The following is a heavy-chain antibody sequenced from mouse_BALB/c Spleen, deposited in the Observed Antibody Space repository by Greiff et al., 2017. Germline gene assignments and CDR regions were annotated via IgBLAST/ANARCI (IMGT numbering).Heavy chain of an antibody. D-gene: IGHD2-1*01. CDR2: IYPGSGST. Sequence: LQQPGSELVRPGASVKLSCKASGYTFTSYWMHWVKQRPGQGLEWIGNIYPGSGSTNYDEKFKSKATLTVDTYSSTAYMQLSSLTSEDSAVYYCTRRDYGKEAWFAYWGQGTLVTVSA. J-gene: IGHJ3*01. V-gene: IGHV1S22*01. CDR1: GYTFTSYW. CDR3: TRRDYGKEAWFAY.